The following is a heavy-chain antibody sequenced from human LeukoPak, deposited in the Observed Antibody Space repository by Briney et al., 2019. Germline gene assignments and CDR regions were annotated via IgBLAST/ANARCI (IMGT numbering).Heavy chain of an antibody. J-gene: IGHJ4*02. CDR1: GFTFSDAW. D-gene: IGHD1-1*01. CDR3: ARERLGEHYFDY. CDR2: IKSKTDGGTT. Sequence: GGSLRLSCAASGFTFSDAWMSWVRQAPGKGLEWVGRIKSKTDGGTTDYAAPVKGRFTISRDDSKTTLYLQMDSLKTEDTAVYYCARERLGEHYFDYWGQGTLVTVSS. V-gene: IGHV3-15*01.